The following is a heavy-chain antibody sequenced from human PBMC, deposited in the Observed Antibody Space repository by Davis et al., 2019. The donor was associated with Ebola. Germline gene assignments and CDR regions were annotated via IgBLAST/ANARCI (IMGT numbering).Heavy chain of an antibody. CDR3: AKDEGSSAYYFDP. D-gene: IGHD6-6*01. CDR1: GFSFSRYA. J-gene: IGHJ4*01. CDR2: IGYGGSNK. Sequence: GESLKISCAASGFSFSRYAMHWVRQAPGKGLEWVAIIGYGGSNKYYADSVKDRFTISRDNSKNTLYLQMNSLRVDDTAVYYCAKDEGSSAYYFDPWGQEPWSPSPQ. V-gene: IGHV3-30*02.